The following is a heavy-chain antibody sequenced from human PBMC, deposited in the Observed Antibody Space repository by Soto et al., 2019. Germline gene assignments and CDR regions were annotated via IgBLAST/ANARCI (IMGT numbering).Heavy chain of an antibody. J-gene: IGHJ4*02. CDR1: DFTLSNAR. D-gene: IGHD3-10*01. CDR3: STGGYPSGLDY. V-gene: IGHV3-15*07. Sequence: EVQLVESGGGSVKPGGSLRLSCAVSDFTLSNARMNWVRQAPGKGLEWVGRIKSKADGGTTDYAAPVKGRFTISRDDSKNMLFLQMNSLKSEDTAVYYCSTGGYPSGLDYWGQGTLVTVSS. CDR2: IKSKADGGTT.